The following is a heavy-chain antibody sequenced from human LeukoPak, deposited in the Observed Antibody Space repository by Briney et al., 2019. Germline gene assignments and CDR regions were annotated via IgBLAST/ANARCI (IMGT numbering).Heavy chain of an antibody. Sequence: GGSLRLSCAASGFTFSSYSMSWVRQAPGKGLEWVSSISSSSNYIHYADSVKGRFTISRDNSKNTLYLQMNSLRAEDTAVYYCARGVGTYYYGSGSYPYWGQGTLVTVSS. V-gene: IGHV3-21*01. J-gene: IGHJ4*02. D-gene: IGHD3-10*01. CDR2: ISSSSNYI. CDR3: ARGVGTYYYGSGSYPY. CDR1: GFTFSSYS.